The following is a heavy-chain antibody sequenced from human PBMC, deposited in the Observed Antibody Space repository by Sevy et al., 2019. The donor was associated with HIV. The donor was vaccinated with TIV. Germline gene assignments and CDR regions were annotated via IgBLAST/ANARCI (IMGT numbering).Heavy chain of an antibody. CDR2: FEPEDDET. J-gene: IGHJ4*02. CDR3: ATTKDCYDSSGSPFDY. V-gene: IGHV1-24*01. D-gene: IGHD3-22*01. Sequence: ATVKVSCKVSGYTLSQLSMHWVRQAPGKGLEWMGSFEPEDDETIYTQKFQGRVTMTEDRSTDTAYMELSSLRSEDTAVYYCATTKDCYDSSGSPFDYWGQGTLVTVSS. CDR1: GYTLSQLS.